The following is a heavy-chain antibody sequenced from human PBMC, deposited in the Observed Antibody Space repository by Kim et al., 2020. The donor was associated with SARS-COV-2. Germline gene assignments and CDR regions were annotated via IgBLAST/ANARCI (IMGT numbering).Heavy chain of an antibody. CDR3: ARQGVGYSYGQYYVDY. D-gene: IGHD5-18*01. J-gene: IGHJ4*02. Sequence: GESLKISCKGSGYSFTSYWISWVRQMPGKGLEWMGRIDPSDSYTNYSPSFQGHVTISADKSISTAYLQWSSLKASDTAMYYCARQGVGYSYGQYYVDYWGQGTLVTVSS. CDR1: GYSFTSYW. CDR2: IDPSDSYT. V-gene: IGHV5-10-1*01.